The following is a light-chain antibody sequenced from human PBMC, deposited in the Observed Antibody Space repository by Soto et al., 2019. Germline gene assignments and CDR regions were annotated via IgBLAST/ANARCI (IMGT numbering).Light chain of an antibody. Sequence: QSVLTQPASVSGSPGQSITISCSGTSSDIGAYDYVSWYQQHPGRAPKPIIYELSHRFSRLSYRFSGSKSGNTASLTISGLQAKDEGDDYCTSFAPGRIYVFGSGTK. CDR1: SSDIGAYDY. V-gene: IGLV2-14*03. CDR3: TSFAPGRIYV. J-gene: IGLJ1*01. CDR2: ELS.